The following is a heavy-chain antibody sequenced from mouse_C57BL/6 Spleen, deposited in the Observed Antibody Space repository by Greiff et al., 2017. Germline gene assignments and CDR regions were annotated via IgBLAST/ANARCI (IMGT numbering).Heavy chain of an antibody. V-gene: IGHV2-9-1*01. CDR1: GFSLTSYA. D-gene: IGHD1-1*01. CDR2: IWTGGGT. Sequence: VKLMESGPGLVAPSQSLSITCTVSGFSLTSYAISWVRQPPGKGLEWLGVIWTGGGTNYNSALKSRLSISKDNSKSQVFLKMNSLQTDDTARYYCASITTVVGGDAMDYWGQGTSVTVSS. CDR3: ASITTVVGGDAMDY. J-gene: IGHJ4*01.